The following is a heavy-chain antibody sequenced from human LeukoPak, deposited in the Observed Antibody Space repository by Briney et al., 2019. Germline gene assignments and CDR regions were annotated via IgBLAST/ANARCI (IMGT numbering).Heavy chain of an antibody. Sequence: PSETLSLTCTVSGGSISSGGYSWSWIRQPPGKGLEWIGYIYHSGSTYYNPSLKSRVTISVDRSKNQFSLKLSSVTAADTAVYYCAREDFWSGSNWFDPWGQGTLVTVSS. CDR1: GGSISSGGYS. CDR2: IYHSGST. V-gene: IGHV4-30-2*01. J-gene: IGHJ5*02. D-gene: IGHD3-3*01. CDR3: AREDFWSGSNWFDP.